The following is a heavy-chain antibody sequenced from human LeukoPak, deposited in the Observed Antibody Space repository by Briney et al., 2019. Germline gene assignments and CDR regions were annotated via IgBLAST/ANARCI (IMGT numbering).Heavy chain of an antibody. J-gene: IGHJ4*02. CDR2: INPNSGGT. V-gene: IGHV1-2*04. CDR1: GYTFTGYY. D-gene: IGHD5-12*01. Sequence: GASVTVSCKASGYTFTGYYMHWVRQAPGQGLEWMGWINPNSGGTNYAQKFQGWVTMTRDTSISTAYMELSRLRSDDTAVYYCARGGYSGYDLHFDYWGQGTLVTVSS. CDR3: ARGGYSGYDLHFDY.